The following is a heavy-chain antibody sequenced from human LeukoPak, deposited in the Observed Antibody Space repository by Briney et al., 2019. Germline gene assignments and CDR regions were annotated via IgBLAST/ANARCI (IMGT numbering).Heavy chain of an antibody. CDR1: GGSFSGYY. CDR2: INHSGST. Sequence: PSETLSLTCAVYGGSFSGYYWSWIRQPPGKGLEWIGEINHSGSTNYNPSLKSRVTISVDTSRNQFSLKLSSVTAADTAVYYCARHTLWFGEYFDYWGQGTLVTVSS. J-gene: IGHJ4*02. CDR3: ARHTLWFGEYFDY. V-gene: IGHV4-34*01. D-gene: IGHD3-10*01.